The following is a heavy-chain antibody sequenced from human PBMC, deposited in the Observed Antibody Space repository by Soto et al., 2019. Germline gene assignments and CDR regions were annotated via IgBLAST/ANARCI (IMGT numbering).Heavy chain of an antibody. CDR3: EKAGGAAGILDSFDY. CDR2: ISGSAGST. V-gene: IGHV3-23*01. J-gene: IGHJ4*02. CDR1: GFTFSNYA. D-gene: IGHD6-13*01. Sequence: PGGCLRLSCAPSGFTFSNYAINWVRQSPGKGLEWVSVISGSAGSTYYADSVKGRFTITRDNSKNTLYLQMNSLRAEDTAVYYCEKAGGAAGILDSFDYCGQGTFVTVSS.